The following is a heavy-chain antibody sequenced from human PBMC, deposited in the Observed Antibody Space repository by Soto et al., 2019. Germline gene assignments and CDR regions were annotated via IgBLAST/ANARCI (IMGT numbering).Heavy chain of an antibody. V-gene: IGHV1-69*12. Sequence: QVQLVQSGAEVKKPGSSVKVSCKSSGGTFSNSPISWVRQAPGQGLEWMGGVITHFRTANYAQKFQGRVTITADESTNTAYMERSSLRAGDTAVYYCARSRFVVGVTEDYYGMDVWGQGTTVTVAS. CDR3: ARSRFVVGVTEDYYGMDV. CDR2: VITHFRTA. D-gene: IGHD2-15*01. J-gene: IGHJ6*02. CDR1: GGTFSNSP.